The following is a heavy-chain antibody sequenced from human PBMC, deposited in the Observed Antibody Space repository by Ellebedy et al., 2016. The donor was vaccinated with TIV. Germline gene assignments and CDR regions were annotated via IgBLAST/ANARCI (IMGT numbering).Heavy chain of an antibody. CDR1: GFTFSSYA. Sequence: GGSLRLXXAASGFTFSSYAMSWVRQAQGKGLEWVSAISGSGGSTYYADSVKGRFTISRDNSKNTLYLQMNSLRAEDTAVYYCAKLSSYYYGMDVWGQGTTVTVSS. CDR3: AKLSSYYYGMDV. J-gene: IGHJ6*02. CDR2: ISGSGGST. V-gene: IGHV3-23*01. D-gene: IGHD3-16*02.